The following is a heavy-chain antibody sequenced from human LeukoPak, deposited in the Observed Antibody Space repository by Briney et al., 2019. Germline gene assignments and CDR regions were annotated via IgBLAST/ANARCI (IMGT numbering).Heavy chain of an antibody. CDR2: IYYTGNT. CDR3: ARGGTLFTYFDS. J-gene: IGHJ4*02. Sequence: PSAPLSLPCSVSGGSTSDYYWNWIRQPAGQGLEWLGRIYYTGNTAYNPSLESRLTMSLDTAKNQFSLKVTSVTAADTAVYYCARGGTLFTYFDSWGQGTLVTVSS. V-gene: IGHV4-4*07. D-gene: IGHD3-10*02. CDR1: GGSTSDYY.